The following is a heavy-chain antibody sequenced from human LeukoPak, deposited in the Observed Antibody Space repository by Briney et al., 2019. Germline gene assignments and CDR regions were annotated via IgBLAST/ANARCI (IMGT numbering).Heavy chain of an antibody. V-gene: IGHV3-21*01. D-gene: IGHD3-10*01. CDR3: ARHGGITMVRGFDY. Sequence: GGSLRLSCAASGFTFSSYSMNWVRQAPGKGLEWVSSISGSSSYIYYADSVKGRFTISRDNAKNSLYLQMNSLRAEDTAVYYCARHGGITMVRGFDYWGQGTLVTVSS. CDR2: ISGSSSYI. J-gene: IGHJ4*02. CDR1: GFTFSSYS.